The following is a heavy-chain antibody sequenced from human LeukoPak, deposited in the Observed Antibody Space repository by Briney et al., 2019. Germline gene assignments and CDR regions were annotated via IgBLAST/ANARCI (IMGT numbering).Heavy chain of an antibody. D-gene: IGHD5-12*01. Sequence: PSETLSLTCVVCGYSMSSGYYWGWIRQPPGKGLEWIGNIYHSGSTYYNPSLKSRVTMSADTSKNQFSLKLSSMTAADTAVYYCARACGNYCHYMDVWGKGTTVTVSS. J-gene: IGHJ6*03. CDR1: GYSMSSGYY. CDR3: ARACGNYCHYMDV. V-gene: IGHV4-38-2*01. CDR2: IYHSGST.